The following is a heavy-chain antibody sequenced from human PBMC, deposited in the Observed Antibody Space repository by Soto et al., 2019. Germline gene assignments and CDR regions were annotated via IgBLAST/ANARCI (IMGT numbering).Heavy chain of an antibody. Sequence: GASVKVSCKASGYTFTSYGISWVRQAPGQGLEWMGWINAANGNTKYSQKFQGRVTITRDTSASTAYMELSSLRSEDTAVYYCARDLRLAYFGTGSSNYYVLDVWGQGTTVTVSS. J-gene: IGHJ6*02. CDR1: GYTFTSYG. D-gene: IGHD3-10*01. V-gene: IGHV1-18*01. CDR3: ARDLRLAYFGTGSSNYYVLDV. CDR2: INAANGNT.